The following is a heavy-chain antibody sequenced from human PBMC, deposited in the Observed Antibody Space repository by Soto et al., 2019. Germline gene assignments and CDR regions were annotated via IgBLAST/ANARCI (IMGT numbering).Heavy chain of an antibody. CDR2: MNPNSGNT. CDR1: GYTFTSYD. Sequence: QVQLVQSGAEVKKPGASVKVSCKASGYTFTSYDINWVRQATGPGLEWMGWMNPNSGNTGYAQKFRGRVPLARHTSLLTAYMELSSLRPEDTAVYYCARGQVPYVVVAAHDAFDIWGQGTMVTVSS. D-gene: IGHD2-15*01. V-gene: IGHV1-8*01. J-gene: IGHJ3*02. CDR3: ARGQVPYVVVAAHDAFDI.